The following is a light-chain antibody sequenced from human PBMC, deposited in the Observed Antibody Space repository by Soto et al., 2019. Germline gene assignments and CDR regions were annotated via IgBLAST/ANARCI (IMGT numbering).Light chain of an antibody. Sequence: QSALTQPASVSGSPGQSITISCTGTSSDVGSYNLVSWYQQHPGKAPKLMMYEGSKRPSGVSNRFSGSKSVNTASLTIAGLQAEDEADYYCCSYAGSSTFVVFGGGTKLTVL. J-gene: IGLJ2*01. V-gene: IGLV2-23*03. CDR2: EGS. CDR1: SSDVGSYNL. CDR3: CSYAGSSTFVV.